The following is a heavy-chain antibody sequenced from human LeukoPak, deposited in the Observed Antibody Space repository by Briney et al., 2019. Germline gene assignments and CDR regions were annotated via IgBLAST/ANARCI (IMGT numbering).Heavy chain of an antibody. Sequence: SETLSLTCTVSGGSISSGGYYWSWIRQHPGKGLEWIGYIYYRGSTYYNPSLKSRVTISVDTSKNQFSLKLSSVTAADTAVYYCARGYDSHLMDVWGKGTTVTVSS. J-gene: IGHJ6*03. D-gene: IGHD3-3*01. CDR2: IYYRGST. CDR1: GGSISSGGYY. V-gene: IGHV4-31*03. CDR3: ARGYDSHLMDV.